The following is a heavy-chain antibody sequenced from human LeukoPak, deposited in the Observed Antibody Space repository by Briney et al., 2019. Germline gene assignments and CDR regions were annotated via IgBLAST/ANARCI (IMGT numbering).Heavy chain of an antibody. J-gene: IGHJ4*02. V-gene: IGHV4-38-2*02. Sequence: SETLSLACTVSGYSISSGYYWGWIRQPPGKGLEWIGSIYHSGSTYYNPSLKSRVTISADASKNQFSLKLSSVTAADTAVYYCARDPSSGIAAALWYFDYWGQGTLVTVSS. CDR3: ARDPSSGIAAALWYFDY. D-gene: IGHD6-13*01. CDR2: IYHSGST. CDR1: GYSISSGYY.